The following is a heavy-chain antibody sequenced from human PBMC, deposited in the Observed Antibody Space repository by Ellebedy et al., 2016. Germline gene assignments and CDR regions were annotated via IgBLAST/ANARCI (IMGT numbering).Heavy chain of an antibody. CDR3: ASRAMAVTGTDPPIDYYYGMDV. J-gene: IGHJ6*02. V-gene: IGHV3-74*01. D-gene: IGHD6-19*01. Sequence: GESLKISCAASGFTFSRYWMHWVRQVPGKGLLWVSRVYSDETTTLYADSVKGRFTISRANAKNSLDLQMNSLRTEDTAVYYCASRAMAVTGTDPPIDYYYGMDVWGQGTTVTVSS. CDR2: VYSDETTT. CDR1: GFTFSRYW.